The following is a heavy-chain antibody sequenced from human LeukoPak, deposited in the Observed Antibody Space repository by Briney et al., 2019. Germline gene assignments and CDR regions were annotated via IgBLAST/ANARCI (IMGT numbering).Heavy chain of an antibody. J-gene: IGHJ3*02. Sequence: SETLSLTCAVSGYSISSGYYWGWIRQPPGKGLEWIGSIYHSGSTYYNPSLKSRVTISVDTSKNQFSLKLSSVTAADTAVYDWASILTVATTGSDAFDIWGQGTMVTVSS. D-gene: IGHD5-12*01. CDR3: ASILTVATTGSDAFDI. CDR2: IYHSGST. CDR1: GYSISSGYY. V-gene: IGHV4-38-2*01.